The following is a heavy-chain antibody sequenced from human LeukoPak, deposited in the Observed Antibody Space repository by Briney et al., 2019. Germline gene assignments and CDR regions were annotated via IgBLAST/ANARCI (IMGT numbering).Heavy chain of an antibody. D-gene: IGHD3-10*01. Sequence: PGGSLRLSCAASGFAFSSFDMLWVRQSPRKGLEWVARILTNGDTDYGASVEGRLTISRENAKSYVYLQMNSLRDGDTAVYYCARDRLGERTFEKWGQGTMVTVSS. J-gene: IGHJ3*02. CDR1: GFAFSSFD. V-gene: IGHV3-13*01. CDR3: ARDRLGERTFEK. CDR2: ILTNGDT.